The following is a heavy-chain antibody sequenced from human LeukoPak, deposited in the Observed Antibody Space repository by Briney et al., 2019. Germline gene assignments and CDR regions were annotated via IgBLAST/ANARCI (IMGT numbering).Heavy chain of an antibody. CDR3: ASEGSSSPSAFDI. Sequence: SEPLSLTCTVSGGSISTYYWSWIRQPPGKGLEWIGYIYYNGGTNYYPSLKSRVTISVDTSKNQFSLKLSSVTAADTAVYYCASEGSSSPSAFDIWGQGTMVTVSS. V-gene: IGHV4-59*08. J-gene: IGHJ3*02. CDR2: IYYNGGT. D-gene: IGHD6-6*01. CDR1: GGSISTYY.